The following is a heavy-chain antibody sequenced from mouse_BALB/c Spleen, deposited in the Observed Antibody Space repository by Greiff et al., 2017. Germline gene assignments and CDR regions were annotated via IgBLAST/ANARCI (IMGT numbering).Heavy chain of an antibody. CDR2: IWSGGST. CDR1: GFSLTSYG. D-gene: IGHD2-4*01. CDR3: ARKGYDYLYYYAMDY. Sequence: QVQLKESGPGLVQPSQSLSITCTVSGFSLTSYGVHWVRQSPGKGLEWLGVIWSGGSTDYNAAFISRLSISKDNSKSQVFFKMNSLQANGTAIYYCARKGYDYLYYYAMDYWGQGTSVTVSS. V-gene: IGHV2-2*02. J-gene: IGHJ4*01.